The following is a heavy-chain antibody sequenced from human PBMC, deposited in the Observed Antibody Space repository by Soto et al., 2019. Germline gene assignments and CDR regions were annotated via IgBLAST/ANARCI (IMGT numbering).Heavy chain of an antibody. CDR2: ISYDGSNK. Sequence: QVQLVESGGGVVQPGRSLRLSCAASGFTFSSYAMHWVRQAPGKGLEWVAVISYDGSNKYYADSVKGRFTISRDNSKNTLYLQMNSLRAEDTAVYYCARRGNDFWSGYYRPSYFDYWGQGTLVTVSS. CDR1: GFTFSSYA. V-gene: IGHV3-30-3*01. D-gene: IGHD3-3*01. CDR3: ARRGNDFWSGYYRPSYFDY. J-gene: IGHJ4*02.